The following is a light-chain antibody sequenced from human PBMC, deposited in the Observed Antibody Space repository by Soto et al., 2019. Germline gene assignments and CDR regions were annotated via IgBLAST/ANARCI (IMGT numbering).Light chain of an antibody. J-gene: IGLJ3*02. CDR1: SSNIGENS. V-gene: IGLV1-44*01. CDR2: NNN. Sequence: QSVLTQPPSASETPGQRVTMSCSGSSSNIGENSVNWYQQIPGTAPKVLIYNNNQRPSGVPDRFSGSKSGTSASLSISGLQSEDEADYYCAAWDDRMKGQVFGGGTKLTVL. CDR3: AAWDDRMKGQV.